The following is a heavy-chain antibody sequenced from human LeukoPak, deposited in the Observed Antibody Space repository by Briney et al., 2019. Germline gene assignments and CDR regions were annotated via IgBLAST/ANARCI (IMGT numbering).Heavy chain of an antibody. J-gene: IGHJ6*02. CDR3: ARGSEAAALYYYGMDV. CDR1: GGTFSSYA. CDR2: IIPILGIA. D-gene: IGHD6-13*01. V-gene: IGHV1-69*04. Sequence: ASVKVSCKASGGTFSSYAISWVRQAPGQGLEWMGRIIPILGIANYAQKFQGRVTITADKSTSTAYMGLSSLRSEDTAVYYCARGSEAAALYYYGMDVWGQGTTVTVSS.